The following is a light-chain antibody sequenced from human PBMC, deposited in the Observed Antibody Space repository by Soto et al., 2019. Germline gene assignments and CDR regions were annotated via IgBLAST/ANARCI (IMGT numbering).Light chain of an antibody. CDR3: SSYTSSSTPLFV. J-gene: IGLJ1*01. V-gene: IGLV2-14*01. CDR2: DVS. CDR1: SSDVGGYNY. Sequence: QSTLTQPASVSGSPGQSITICCTGTSSDVGGYNYVSWYQQHPGKAPKLMIYDVSDRPSGISNRFSGSKSGNTASLTISGLQAEDEADYYCSSYTSSSTPLFVFGTGTKVTVL.